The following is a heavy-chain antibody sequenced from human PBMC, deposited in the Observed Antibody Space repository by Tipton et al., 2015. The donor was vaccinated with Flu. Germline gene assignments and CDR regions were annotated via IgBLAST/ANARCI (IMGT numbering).Heavy chain of an antibody. CDR1: GFSVSSNY. D-gene: IGHD3-22*01. Sequence: SLRLSCAASGFSVSSNYMSWVRQAPGKGLEWVPVIYSDDSTNYADSVKGRFTVSRDNSKNTLYLQMNSLRAEDTALYYCACTYDNRGFDYWGQGTLVTVSS. V-gene: IGHV3-53*01. J-gene: IGHJ4*02. CDR2: IYSDDST. CDR3: ACTYDNRGFDY.